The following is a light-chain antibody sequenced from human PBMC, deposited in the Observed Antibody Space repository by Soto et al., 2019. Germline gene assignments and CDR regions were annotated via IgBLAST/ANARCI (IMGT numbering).Light chain of an antibody. V-gene: IGLV2-14*01. CDR3: CCYTSSSTLGV. CDR2: EVS. CDR1: SSDVGGYNY. J-gene: IGLJ1*01. Sequence: QSALTQPASVSGSPGQSITISCTGTSSDVGGYNYVSWYQQHPGKAPKLMIYEVSNRPSGVSNRFSGSKSGNTASLTISGLLAEDEADYYCCCYTSSSTLGVFGTGTKGTVL.